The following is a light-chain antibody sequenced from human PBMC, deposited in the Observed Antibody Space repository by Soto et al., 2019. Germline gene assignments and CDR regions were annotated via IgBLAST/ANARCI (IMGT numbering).Light chain of an antibody. CDR2: DAS. J-gene: IGKJ1*01. CDR1: QSVSGSY. Sequence: EIMLPQAPGTLSLSPGDRASLSCRASQSVSGSYLAWYQQKPGQAPRLLIYDASSRATGIPDRFSGSGSGTDFTLTISRLEPEDFAVYYCQQYASSPRTFGQGTKVDIK. V-gene: IGKV3-20*01. CDR3: QQYASSPRT.